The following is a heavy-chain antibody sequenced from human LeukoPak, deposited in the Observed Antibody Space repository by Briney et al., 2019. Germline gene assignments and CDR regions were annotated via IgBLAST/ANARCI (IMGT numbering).Heavy chain of an antibody. D-gene: IGHD5-24*01. J-gene: IGHJ4*02. Sequence: GGSLRLSCAASGFTFSNYAMNWVRQAPEKGLEWVSYSSSGSSTIYYADSVKGRFTISGGNAKDSLFLQMNSLRAEDTAVYYCARGEQDMATMSIDYWGQGTLVTVSS. CDR1: GFTFSNYA. V-gene: IGHV3-48*01. CDR2: SSSGSSTI. CDR3: ARGEQDMATMSIDY.